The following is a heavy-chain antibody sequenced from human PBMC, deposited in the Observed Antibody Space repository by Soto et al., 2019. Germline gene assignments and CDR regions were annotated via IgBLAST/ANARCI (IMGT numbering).Heavy chain of an antibody. CDR1: GXTFSSYA. CDR3: AKDLRGYSYHSGFDY. J-gene: IGHJ4*02. D-gene: IGHD5-18*01. V-gene: IGHV3-23*01. CDR2: ISGSGGST. Sequence: GSLRLSCAASGXTFSSYAMSWVRQAPGKGLEWVSAISGSGGSTYYADSVKCRFTISRDNSKNTLYLQMNSMRAEDTAVYYCAKDLRGYSYHSGFDYWGQGTLAPVSS.